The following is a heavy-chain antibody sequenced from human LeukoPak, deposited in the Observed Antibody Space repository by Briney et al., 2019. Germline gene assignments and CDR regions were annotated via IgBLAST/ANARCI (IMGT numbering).Heavy chain of an antibody. V-gene: IGHV5-51*01. J-gene: IGHJ4*02. CDR2: IFPGDSDT. CDR3: ARPARPAITVAAYDY. CDR1: GYTFTNFW. Sequence: GESLKISCKGSGYTFTNFWIGWVRQMPGEGLEWMGIIFPGDSDTTYSPSFQGQVTISVDKSIGTAYLQWNRLKASDTAMYYCARPARPAITVAAYDYWGQGTLVTVSS. D-gene: IGHD6-19*01.